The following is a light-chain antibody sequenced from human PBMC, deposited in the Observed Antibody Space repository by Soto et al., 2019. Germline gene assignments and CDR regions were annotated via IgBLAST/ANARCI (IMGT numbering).Light chain of an antibody. CDR1: QSISTC. CDR2: DAS. V-gene: IGKV1-5*01. Sequence: DIRMTQSPATLSACVGDRVTIDCRASQSISTCLAWYQQKPGKAPKLLIYDASSLESGVPSRFSGSGSGTEFTLTISSLQPDDFATYYCQHSNSYPWTFGQGTKVDI. CDR3: QHSNSYPWT. J-gene: IGKJ1*01.